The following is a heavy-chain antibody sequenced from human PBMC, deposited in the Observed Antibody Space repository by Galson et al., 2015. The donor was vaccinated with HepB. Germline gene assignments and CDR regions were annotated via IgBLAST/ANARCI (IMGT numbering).Heavy chain of an antibody. Sequence: SVKVSCKASGGTLSNYAFSWVRQAPGQGLEWMGRIIPIFDTTNYAHNFQGRLTLTADESTLTTYMELRSLRSEDAAIYYCARMDVQLERMSFGPHFYYGMDVWGQGTTVTVSS. D-gene: IGHD1-1*01. V-gene: IGHV1-69*13. J-gene: IGHJ6*02. CDR3: ARMDVQLERMSFGPHFYYGMDV. CDR1: GGTLSNYA. CDR2: IIPIFDTT.